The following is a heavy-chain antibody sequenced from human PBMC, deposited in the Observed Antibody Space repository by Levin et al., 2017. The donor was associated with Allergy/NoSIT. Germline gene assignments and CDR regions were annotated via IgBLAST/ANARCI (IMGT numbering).Heavy chain of an antibody. Sequence: GGSLRLSCAASGFTFSSYAMHWVRQAPGKGLEWVAVISYDGSNKYYADSVKGRFTISRDNSKNTLYLQMNSLRAEDTAVYYCARDMGVVTAPNQWGQGTLVTVSS. D-gene: IGHD2-21*02. CDR1: GFTFSSYA. CDR3: ARDMGVVTAPNQ. CDR2: ISYDGSNK. V-gene: IGHV3-30-3*01. J-gene: IGHJ4*02.